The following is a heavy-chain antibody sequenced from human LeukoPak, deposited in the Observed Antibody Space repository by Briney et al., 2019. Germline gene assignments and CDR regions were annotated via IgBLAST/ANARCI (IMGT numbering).Heavy chain of an antibody. V-gene: IGHV3-23*01. CDR2: IRGSGGNT. J-gene: IGHJ4*02. D-gene: IGHD3-3*01. CDR3: AKDRGQYDFWSGYFLK. Sequence: GGSLRLSCAASGYSFSSYAMSWVRQAPGKGLEWVSAIRGSGGNTFYADSVKGRFTISRDNSKNTLYLQMNSLRAEDTAVYYCAKDRGQYDFWSGYFLKGGQGTLVTVSS. CDR1: GYSFSSYA.